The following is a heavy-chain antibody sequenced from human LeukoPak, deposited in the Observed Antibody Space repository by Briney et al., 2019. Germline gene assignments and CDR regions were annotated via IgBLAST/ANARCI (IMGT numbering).Heavy chain of an antibody. Sequence: SETLSLTCTVPGGSISSYYWSWIRQPPEKGLEWIGYIYYSGSTNYNPSLKSRVTMSVDTSKNQFSLNPTSVSAADTAVYYCVGGHQWLAFDSWGQGALVTVSS. V-gene: IGHV4-59*08. CDR3: VGGHQWLAFDS. J-gene: IGHJ4*02. D-gene: IGHD6-19*01. CDR1: GGSISSYY. CDR2: IYYSGST.